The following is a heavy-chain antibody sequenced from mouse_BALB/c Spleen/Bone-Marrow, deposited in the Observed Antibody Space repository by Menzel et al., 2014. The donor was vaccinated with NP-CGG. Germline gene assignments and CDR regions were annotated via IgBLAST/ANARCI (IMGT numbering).Heavy chain of an antibody. Sequence: EVQLQESGAELVKPGASVKLSCTASGFNIKDTYMHWVKQRPEQGLEWIGRIDPANGNTKYDPKFQGKATITADTSSNTAYLQLSSLTSEDTAVYYCARGLLQYYYAMDYWGQATSVPVTS. CDR3: ARGLLQYYYAMDY. D-gene: IGHD2-3*01. V-gene: IGHV14-3*02. J-gene: IGHJ4*01. CDR2: IDPANGNT. CDR1: GFNIKDTY.